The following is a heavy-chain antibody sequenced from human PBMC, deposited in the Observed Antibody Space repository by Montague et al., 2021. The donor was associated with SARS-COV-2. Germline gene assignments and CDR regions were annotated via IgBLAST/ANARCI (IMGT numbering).Heavy chain of an antibody. CDR2: NNYSGST. V-gene: IGHV4-34*01. CDR3: ARVPYRLLFVPRYYGMDV. J-gene: IGHJ6*02. CDR1: GGSFSGYY. D-gene: IGHD2-2*01. Sequence: SETLSLTCAVYGGSFSGYYWTWIRQPPGKGLEWIGENNYSGSTNYNPPLKSRVTMSVDMSKNQFSLKLRSVTAADTAVYYCARVPYRLLFVPRYYGMDVWGQGTTVTVSS.